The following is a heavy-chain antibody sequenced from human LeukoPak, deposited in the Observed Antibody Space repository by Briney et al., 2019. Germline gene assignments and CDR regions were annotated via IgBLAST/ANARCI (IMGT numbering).Heavy chain of an antibody. J-gene: IGHJ4*02. D-gene: IGHD3-9*01. Sequence: GGSLRLSCAASGSTFSNYAMSWVRQAPGKGLEWVSAVSGRDTSTYYTDSVKGRFTISRDNSKNTLYLQMNSLSAEDTAIYYCAKWGDYDVLTGYYDSDYWGQGTLVTVSS. CDR2: VSGRDTST. V-gene: IGHV3-23*01. CDR3: AKWGDYDVLTGYYDSDY. CDR1: GSTFSNYA.